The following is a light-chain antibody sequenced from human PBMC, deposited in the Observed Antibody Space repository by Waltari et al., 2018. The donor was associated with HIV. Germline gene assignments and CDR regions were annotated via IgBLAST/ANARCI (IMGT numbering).Light chain of an antibody. J-gene: IGLJ2*01. V-gene: IGLV2-8*01. Sequence: QSALTQPPSASGSPGQSVTISCTGTSSDGGGYKSVSWYQQHPGKAPQVMIYEVSKRPSGVPDRFSGSKSGNTASLTVSGLQAEDEADYYCSSYAGSNNVVFGGGTKLTVL. CDR1: SSDGGGYKS. CDR3: SSYAGSNNVV. CDR2: EVS.